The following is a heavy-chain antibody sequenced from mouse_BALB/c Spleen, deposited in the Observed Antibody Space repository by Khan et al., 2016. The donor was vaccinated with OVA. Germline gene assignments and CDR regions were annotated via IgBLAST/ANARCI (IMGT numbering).Heavy chain of an antibody. CDR2: INTHSGVP. V-gene: IGHV9-4*02. Sequence: QIQLVQSGPELKKPGETVRISCKASGYTFTTAGIQWVQKMPGKGLKWIGWINTHSGVPKYAEDFKGRFAFSLEISVNTAYLQITNLKNEDTATYFCARPPHFSYVMVYWGQGTSVTVSS. CDR1: GYTFTTAG. CDR3: ARPPHFSYVMVY. J-gene: IGHJ4*01.